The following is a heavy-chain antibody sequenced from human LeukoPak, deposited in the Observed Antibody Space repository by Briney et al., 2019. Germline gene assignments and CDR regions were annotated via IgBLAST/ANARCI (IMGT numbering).Heavy chain of an antibody. CDR2: ISGSGGST. CDR1: GFTFSSYA. D-gene: IGHD5-18*01. V-gene: IGHV3-23*01. Sequence: GGSLRLSCAASGFTFSSYAMSWVRQAPGKGLEWVSAISGSGGSTYYADSVKGRFTISRDNSKNTLYLQMNSLRAEDTAVYYCAKLGYSYGYDGESYFDYWGQGTLVTVPS. CDR3: AKLGYSYGYDGESYFDY. J-gene: IGHJ4*02.